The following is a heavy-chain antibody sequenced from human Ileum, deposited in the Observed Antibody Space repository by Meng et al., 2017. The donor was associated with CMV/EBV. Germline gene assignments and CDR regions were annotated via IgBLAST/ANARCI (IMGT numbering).Heavy chain of an antibody. J-gene: IGHJ4*02. CDR1: GVSFSSFA. V-gene: IGHV4-34*02. CDR2: INHRGTT. CDR3: TRGRVGDWGFDF. D-gene: IGHD1-26*01. Sequence: QVQLQQWGAGLLKPSETLSLPCGVNGVSFSSFAWTWIRQPPGKGPEWIGDINHRGTTNYSPSLKSRVTISIDTSKKQFSLRLSSLTAADTAVYYCTRGRVGDWGFDFWGQGTLVTVSS.